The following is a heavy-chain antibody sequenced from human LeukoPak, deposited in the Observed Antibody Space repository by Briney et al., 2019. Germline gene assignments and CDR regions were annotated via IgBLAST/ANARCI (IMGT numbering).Heavy chain of an antibody. J-gene: IGHJ4*02. Sequence: GGSLRLSCAASGFTFDDYGMSWVRQAPGKGLEWVSGINWNGGSTGYADSVKGRFTISRDNAKSTLYLQMNSLRAEDTGVYYCARGYFGPDYWGQGTLVIVSS. CDR1: GFTFDDYG. CDR2: INWNGGST. V-gene: IGHV3-20*04. D-gene: IGHD1-26*01. CDR3: ARGYFGPDY.